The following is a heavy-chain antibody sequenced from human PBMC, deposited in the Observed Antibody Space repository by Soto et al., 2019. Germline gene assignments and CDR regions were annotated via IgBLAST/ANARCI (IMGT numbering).Heavy chain of an antibody. Sequence: AGGSLRLSCASAGLPLSDAWMRLVRPAPGKGLDWVGRIKSKSDGGTTEYAAPVRGRFTISRDDSKNTLYLQMNSLKTEDTAVYYCTTDLWRIAVVVGSTGYFNPWGQGTPVTVSS. CDR3: TTDLWRIAVVVGSTGYFNP. CDR2: IKSKSDGGTT. CDR1: GLPLSDAW. J-gene: IGHJ5*02. D-gene: IGHD2-15*01. V-gene: IGHV3-15*01.